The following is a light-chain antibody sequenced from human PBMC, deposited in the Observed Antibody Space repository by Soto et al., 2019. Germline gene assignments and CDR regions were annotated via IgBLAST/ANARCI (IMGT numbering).Light chain of an antibody. Sequence: DIQMTQSPSTLSASVGDRVTITCRANQSIGSRLAWYQQKPGTAPKLLIYKASNLEPGVSSRFSARGSETEFSLTVSSLQPDDFATYYCLQYNSFSFTFGPGTKVDFK. CDR1: QSIGSR. CDR3: LQYNSFSFT. CDR2: KAS. V-gene: IGKV1-5*03. J-gene: IGKJ3*01.